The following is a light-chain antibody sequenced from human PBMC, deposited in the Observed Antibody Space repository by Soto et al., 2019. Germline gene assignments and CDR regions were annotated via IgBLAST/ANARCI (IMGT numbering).Light chain of an antibody. Sequence: DIQMTQSPSTLSASVGDRVTITCRASQSISSWLAWYQQKPGKAPKLLIYDASSLESGVPSRFSGSGSGTEFTLTISSLQPHDFATYYCQQYNSYSLWTFGQGTKVEIK. CDR1: QSISSW. V-gene: IGKV1-5*01. CDR2: DAS. J-gene: IGKJ1*01. CDR3: QQYNSYSLWT.